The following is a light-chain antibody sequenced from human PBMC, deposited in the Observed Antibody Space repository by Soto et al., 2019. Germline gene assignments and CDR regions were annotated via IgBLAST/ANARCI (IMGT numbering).Light chain of an antibody. J-gene: IGKJ1*01. CDR2: DVS. V-gene: IGKV3-20*01. Sequence: EIVLTQSPGTLSLSPGERATLSCRASQSVSSSSLAWYQQRPGQAPRLLIYDVSNRATGIPARFSGSGSGTEFTLTISGLQSEDFAVYYCQQYKNSILMFGQGTKVDIK. CDR3: QQYKNSILM. CDR1: QSVSSSS.